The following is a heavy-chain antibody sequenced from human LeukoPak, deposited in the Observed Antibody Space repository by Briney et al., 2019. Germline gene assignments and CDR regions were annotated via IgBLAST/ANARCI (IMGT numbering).Heavy chain of an antibody. J-gene: IGHJ5*02. CDR1: GVSISSYY. V-gene: IGHV4-59*08. CDR2: IYYSGST. Sequence: SETLSLTCTVSGVSISSYYWSWIRQPPGKGLEWIGYIYYSGSTNYNPSLKSRVTISVDTSKNRFSLKLTSVTAADTAVYYCARHPSGRMWLQQGGWFDPWGQGTLVTVSS. D-gene: IGHD5-24*01. CDR3: ARHPSGRMWLQQGGWFDP.